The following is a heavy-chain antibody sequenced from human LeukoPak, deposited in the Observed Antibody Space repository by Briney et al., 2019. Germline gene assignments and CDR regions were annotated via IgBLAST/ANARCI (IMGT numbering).Heavy chain of an antibody. J-gene: IGHJ6*04. CDR1: GFTFSSYS. D-gene: IGHD3-10*01. CDR3: ARDYGSGSYDYYGMDV. CDR2: ISSSSSYI. V-gene: IGHV3-21*01. Sequence: GGSLRLSCAASGFTFSSYSMNWVRQAPGKGLEWVSSISSSSSYIYYADSVKGRFTISRDNAKNSLYLQMYSLRAEDTAVYYCARDYGSGSYDYYGMDVWGKGTTVTVSS.